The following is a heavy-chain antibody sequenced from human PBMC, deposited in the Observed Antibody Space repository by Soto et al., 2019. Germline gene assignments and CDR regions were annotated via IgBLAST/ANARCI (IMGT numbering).Heavy chain of an antibody. CDR1: GFTVSSYA. Sequence: PGGSLRLSCAASGFTVSSYAMHWVRQAPGKGLEWVAVISYDGSNKYYADSVKGRFTIPRGNSKNTLYLQMNSLRAEDTAVYYCARDYYYDSSGYYRPLDYWGQGTLVTVSS. CDR2: ISYDGSNK. D-gene: IGHD3-22*01. V-gene: IGHV3-30-3*01. J-gene: IGHJ4*02. CDR3: ARDYYYDSSGYYRPLDY.